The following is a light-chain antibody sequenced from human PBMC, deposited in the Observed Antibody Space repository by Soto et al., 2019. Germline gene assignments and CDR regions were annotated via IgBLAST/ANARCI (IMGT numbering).Light chain of an antibody. J-gene: IGKJ5*01. Sequence: AIRMTQSPSSLSASTGDRVTITFRASQGISSYLAWYQQKPGKAPKLLIYAASTLQSGVPSRFSGSGSGTDFTLTISCLQSEDFATYYCQQGNSFPQTFGQGTRLEIK. CDR2: AAS. CDR3: QQGNSFPQT. CDR1: QGISSY. V-gene: IGKV1-8*01.